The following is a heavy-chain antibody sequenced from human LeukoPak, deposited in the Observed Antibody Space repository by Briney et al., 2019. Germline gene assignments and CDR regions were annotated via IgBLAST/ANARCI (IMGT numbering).Heavy chain of an antibody. CDR3: AISAVAGFWFDP. CDR1: GYTFTSYG. V-gene: IGHV1-69*13. Sequence: GASVKVSCKASGYTFTSYGISWVRQAPGQGLEWMGGIIPIFGTANYAQKFQGRVTITADESTSTAYMELSSLRSEDTAVYYCAISAVAGFWFDPWGQGTLVTVSS. CDR2: IIPIFGTA. J-gene: IGHJ5*02. D-gene: IGHD6-19*01.